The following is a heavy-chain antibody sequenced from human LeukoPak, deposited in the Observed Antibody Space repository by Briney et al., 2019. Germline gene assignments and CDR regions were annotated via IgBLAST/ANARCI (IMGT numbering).Heavy chain of an antibody. J-gene: IGHJ4*02. CDR1: GYTFTSYD. V-gene: IGHV1-8*01. D-gene: IGHD6-19*01. Sequence: GASVKVSCKASGYTFTSYDINWVRQATGQGLEWMGWMNPNSGNTGYAQKFQGRVTMTRNTSISTAYMELSSLRSEDTAVYYCASGPIPTGYSSGWRRERDDYWGQGTLVTVSS. CDR3: ASGPIPTGYSSGWRRERDDY. CDR2: MNPNSGNT.